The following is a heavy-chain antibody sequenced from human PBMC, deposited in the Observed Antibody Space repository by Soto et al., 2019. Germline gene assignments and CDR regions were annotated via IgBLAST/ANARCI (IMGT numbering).Heavy chain of an antibody. V-gene: IGHV3-33*01. CDR3: ARGDDLLHGMDV. Sequence: GGSLRLSCAASGFTFSSYGMHWVRQAPGKGLEWVAVIWYDGSNKYYADSVKGRFTISRDNSKNTLYLQMNSLRAEDTAVYYCARGDDLLHGMDVWGQGTTVTVSS. CDR2: IWYDGSNK. J-gene: IGHJ6*02. D-gene: IGHD3-16*01. CDR1: GFTFSSYG.